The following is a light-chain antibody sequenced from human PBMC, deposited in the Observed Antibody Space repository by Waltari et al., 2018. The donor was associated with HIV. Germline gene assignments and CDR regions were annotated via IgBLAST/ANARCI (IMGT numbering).Light chain of an antibody. J-gene: IGLJ1*01. Sequence: QSILTRPPSVSAAPGTNVNISCPVCTSHLSTHYVSCYQHIPGTAPTHPIFENDKRPSGIPDRFSVSKSGTSAILGIIGLQPGDEADYYCGTWDTSLAAYVFTTGTKVTV. CDR2: END. CDR3: GTWDTSLAAYV. V-gene: IGLV1-51*01. CDR1: TSHLSTHY.